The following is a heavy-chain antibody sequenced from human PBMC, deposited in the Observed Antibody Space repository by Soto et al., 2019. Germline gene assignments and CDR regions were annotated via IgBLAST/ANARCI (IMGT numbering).Heavy chain of an antibody. V-gene: IGHV3-49*04. J-gene: IGHJ6*02. CDR3: ARSLLNGMDV. Sequence: QXLSSTASGFTFCVYSVNWVLQAPGKGLEWVGFIRSKAYGGTPEYAASVKGRFTISRDDSKSIAYLQMNSLKTEDTAVFYCARSLLNGMDVWGQGTTVTVSS. CDR1: GFTFCVYS. CDR2: IRSKAYGGTP. D-gene: IGHD2-15*01.